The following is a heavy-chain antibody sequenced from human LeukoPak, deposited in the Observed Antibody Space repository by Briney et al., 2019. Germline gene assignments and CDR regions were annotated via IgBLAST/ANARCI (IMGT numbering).Heavy chain of an antibody. CDR1: GFTFSSYW. Sequence: GGSLRLSCAASGFTFSSYWMSWVRQAPGKGLEWVANIKQDGSEKYYVDSVKGRFTISRDNAKNSLYLQMNSLRAEDTAVYYCARVDEYCSSTSCYPWGQGTLVTVSS. CDR3: ARVDEYCSSTSCYP. CDR2: IKQDGSEK. J-gene: IGHJ5*02. D-gene: IGHD2-2*01. V-gene: IGHV3-7*04.